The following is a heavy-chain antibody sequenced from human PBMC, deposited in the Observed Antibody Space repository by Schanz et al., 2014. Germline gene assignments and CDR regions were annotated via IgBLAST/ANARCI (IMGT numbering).Heavy chain of an antibody. CDR2: ISGSGGST. CDR3: AKAADWPVTRFDP. D-gene: IGHD3-9*01. V-gene: IGHV3-23*04. Sequence: EVQLVESGGGLVQPGGSLRLSCAASEFTFSTDAMSWVRQAPGKGLEWVSAISGSGGSTYYADSVKGRFTISRDNSKNTLYLQMSSLRADDTAVYYCAKAADWPVTRFDPWGQGTLVTVSS. J-gene: IGHJ5*02. CDR1: EFTFSTDA.